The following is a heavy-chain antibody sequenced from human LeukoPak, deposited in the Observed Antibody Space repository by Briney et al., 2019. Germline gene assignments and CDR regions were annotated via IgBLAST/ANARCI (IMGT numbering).Heavy chain of an antibody. CDR1: GFTFDDYA. CDR3: AKSRSGSGSYYVDY. J-gene: IGHJ4*02. CDR2: ISWNSGSI. V-gene: IGHV3-9*01. Sequence: SLRLSCAASGFTFDDYAMHWVRQAPGKGLEWVSGISWNSGSIGYADSVKGRFTISRDNAKNSLYLQMNSLRAEDTALYYCAKSRSGSGSYYVDYWGQGTLVTVSS. D-gene: IGHD3-10*01.